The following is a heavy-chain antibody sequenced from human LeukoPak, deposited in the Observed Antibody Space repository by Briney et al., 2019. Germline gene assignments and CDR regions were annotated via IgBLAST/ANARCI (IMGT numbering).Heavy chain of an antibody. CDR3: AKALPVITTLTTPKWFHP. D-gene: IGHD3-22*01. CDR2: INAGNGNT. CDR1: GYTFTGYY. J-gene: IGHJ5*02. Sequence: ASVKVSCKASGYTFTGYYMHWVRQAPGQRLEWMGWINAGNGNTKYSQKFQGRVTITRDTSASTAYMELSSLRSEDTAVYYCAKALPVITTLTTPKWFHPRGQGT. V-gene: IGHV1-3*01.